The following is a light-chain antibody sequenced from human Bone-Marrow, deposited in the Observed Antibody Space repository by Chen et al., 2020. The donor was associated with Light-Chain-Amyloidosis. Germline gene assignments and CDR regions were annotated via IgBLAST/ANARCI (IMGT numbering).Light chain of an antibody. CDR1: SSDVGGDNH. Sequence: QSALTQPASVSGSPGQSITISCTGTSSDVGGDNHVSWYQQHPDKAPKLMIYEVTNRPSWVPVRFSGSKSDNTAPLTISGLQTEDEADYFCSSYTITNTLVFGSGTRVTVL. V-gene: IGLV2-14*01. CDR3: SSYTITNTLV. J-gene: IGLJ1*01. CDR2: EVT.